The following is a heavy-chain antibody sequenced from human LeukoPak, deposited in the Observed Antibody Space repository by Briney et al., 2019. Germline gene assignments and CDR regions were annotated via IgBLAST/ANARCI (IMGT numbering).Heavy chain of an antibody. CDR2: IYDSGST. J-gene: IGHJ4*02. Sequence: SETLSLTCTVSGGSISSSSYYWGWIRQPPGKGLEWIVRIYDSGSTYYNPALKSRVTIYVETSKNQLSLKLSSVAAAATAVYYCARDRYYYGSGSYYFDYWGQGTMVTVSS. CDR1: GGSISSSSYY. D-gene: IGHD3-10*01. V-gene: IGHV4-39*07. CDR3: ARDRYYYGSGSYYFDY.